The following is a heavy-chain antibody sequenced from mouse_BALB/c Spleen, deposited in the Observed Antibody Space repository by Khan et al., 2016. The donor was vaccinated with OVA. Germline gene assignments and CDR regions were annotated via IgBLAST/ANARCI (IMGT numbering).Heavy chain of an antibody. D-gene: IGHD2-14*01. Sequence: EVQLQESGPGLAKPSLSLSLTCTVTDYSITSDYAWNWIRQFPGNKLEWMGYISYSGSTSYNPSLKSRISITRDTSTNPFFLQLSSVTTEDTATYSCSRYRYDGYFDYWGQGTSLTVSS. CDR3: SRYRYDGYFDY. J-gene: IGHJ2*02. CDR1: DYSITSDYA. CDR2: ISYSGST. V-gene: IGHV3-2*02.